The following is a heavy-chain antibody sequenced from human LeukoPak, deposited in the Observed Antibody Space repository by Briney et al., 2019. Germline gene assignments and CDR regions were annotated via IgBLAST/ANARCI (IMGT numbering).Heavy chain of an antibody. D-gene: IGHD6-19*01. J-gene: IGHJ4*02. Sequence: SVKVSCKASGGTFSSYAISWVRQAPGQGLEWMGGVIPIFGTANYAQKFQGRVTITTDESTSTAYMELSSLRSEDTAVYYCARVEPDSSGWYGWYYFDYWGQGTLVTVSS. V-gene: IGHV1-69*05. CDR2: VIPIFGTA. CDR3: ARVEPDSSGWYGWYYFDY. CDR1: GGTFSSYA.